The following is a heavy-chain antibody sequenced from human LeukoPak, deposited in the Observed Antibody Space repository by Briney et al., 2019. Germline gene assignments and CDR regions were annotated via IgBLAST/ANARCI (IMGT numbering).Heavy chain of an antibody. Sequence: AETLSLTCTVSGGSISSYYWSWLRQPPGKGLERIGYIYYSGSTNYNPSLKSRVTISVDTSKNQFSLKLSSVTAADTAVYYCARRAPYSYEWSTLDYWGQGTLVTVSS. CDR1: GGSISSYY. J-gene: IGHJ4*02. CDR3: ARRAPYSYEWSTLDY. CDR2: IYYSGST. D-gene: IGHD5-18*01. V-gene: IGHV4-59*08.